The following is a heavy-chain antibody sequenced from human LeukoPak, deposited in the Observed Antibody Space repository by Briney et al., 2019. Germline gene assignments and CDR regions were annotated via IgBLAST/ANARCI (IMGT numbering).Heavy chain of an antibody. CDR3: ARGPPIQLWPRYYYYYYGMDV. D-gene: IGHD5-18*01. CDR2: MNPNSGNT. J-gene: IGHJ6*02. Sequence: ASVKVSCKASGYTFTSYDINWVRQATGQELEWMGWMNPNSGNTGYAQKFQGRVTMTRNTSISTAYMELSSLRSDDTAVYYCARGPPIQLWPRYYYYYYGMDVWGQGTTVTVSS. CDR1: GYTFTSYD. V-gene: IGHV1-8*01.